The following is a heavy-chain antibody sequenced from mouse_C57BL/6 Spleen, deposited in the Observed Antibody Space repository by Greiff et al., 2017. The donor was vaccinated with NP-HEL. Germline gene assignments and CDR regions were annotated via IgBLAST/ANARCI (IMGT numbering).Heavy chain of an antibody. D-gene: IGHD1-1*01. CDR1: EYEFPSYD. Sequence: EVKVVESGGGLVQPGESLKLSCESNEYEFPSYDMSWVRKTPEKSLELVAAINSDGGSTYYPDTMERRFIITRDKTKKTLYLQMSSLRSEDTALYYCARHGATVPFAYWGQGTLVTVST. J-gene: IGHJ3*01. V-gene: IGHV5-2*01. CDR2: INSDGGST. CDR3: ARHGATVPFAY.